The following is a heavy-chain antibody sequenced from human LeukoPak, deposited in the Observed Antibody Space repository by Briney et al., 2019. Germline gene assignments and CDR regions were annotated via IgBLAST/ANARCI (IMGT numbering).Heavy chain of an antibody. Sequence: PGGSLRLSCAASGFTFSSYSMNWVRQAPGKGLEWASSISSSSSYIYYADSVKGRFTISRDNSKNTLYLQMNSLRAEDTAVYYCAKDQVVPAAKMFGYYYYYYMDVWGKGTTVTISS. V-gene: IGHV3-21*01. CDR2: ISSSSSYI. D-gene: IGHD2-2*01. CDR3: AKDQVVPAAKMFGYYYYYYMDV. CDR1: GFTFSSYS. J-gene: IGHJ6*03.